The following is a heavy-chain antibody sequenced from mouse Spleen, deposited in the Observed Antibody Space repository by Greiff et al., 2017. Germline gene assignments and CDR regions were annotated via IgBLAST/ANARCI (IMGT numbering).Heavy chain of an antibody. CDR1: GYSFTGYN. V-gene: IGHV1S135*01. CDR3: ARGVLRPYYFDY. J-gene: IGHJ2*01. Sequence: VQLQQSGAELVRPGSSVKISCKASGYSFTGYNMNWVKQSNGKSLEWIGNIDPYYGGTSYNQKFKGKATLTVDKSSSTAYMQLKSLTSEDSAVYYCARGVLRPYYFDYWGQGTTLTVSS. CDR2: IDPYYGGT. D-gene: IGHD1-2*01.